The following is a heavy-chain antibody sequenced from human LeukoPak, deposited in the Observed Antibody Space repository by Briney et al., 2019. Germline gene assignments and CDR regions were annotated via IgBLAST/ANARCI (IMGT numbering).Heavy chain of an antibody. CDR3: ATDGKVGIAAAGTGLYYGMDV. CDR1: GYTLTELS. D-gene: IGHD6-13*01. Sequence: ASVKVSCKVSGYTLTELSMHWVRQAPGKGREWMGGFDPEDGETIYAQKFQGRVTMTEVTSTDTAYMELSSLRSEDTAVYYCATDGKVGIAAAGTGLYYGMDVWGKGTTVTVSS. V-gene: IGHV1-24*01. J-gene: IGHJ6*04. CDR2: FDPEDGET.